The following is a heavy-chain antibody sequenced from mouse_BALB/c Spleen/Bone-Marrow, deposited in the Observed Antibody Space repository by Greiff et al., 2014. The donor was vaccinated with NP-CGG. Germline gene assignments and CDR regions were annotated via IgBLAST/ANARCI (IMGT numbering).Heavy chain of an antibody. Sequence: DVKLVESGPGLVKPSQSLSLTCSVTGYSITSGYYWNWIRQFPGNNLEWMGYISYDGSNNYNPTLENRISITRDTSKNQFFLKLNSVTTEDTATYYCASCFYYAMDYWGQGTSVTVSS. J-gene: IGHJ4*01. CDR1: GYSITSGYY. CDR3: ASCFYYAMDY. V-gene: IGHV3-6*02. CDR2: ISYDGSN.